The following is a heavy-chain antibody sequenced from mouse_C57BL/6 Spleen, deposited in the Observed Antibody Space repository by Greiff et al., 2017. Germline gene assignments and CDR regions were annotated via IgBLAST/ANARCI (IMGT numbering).Heavy chain of an antibody. Sequence: EVNVVESEGGLVQPGSSMKLSCTASGFTFSDYYMAWVRQVPEKGLEWVANINYDGSSTYYLDSLKSRFIISRDNAKNILYLQMSSLKSEDTATYYCARGGDYSNLFAYWGQGTLVTVSA. CDR1: GFTFSDYY. D-gene: IGHD2-5*01. V-gene: IGHV5-16*01. CDR3: ARGGDYSNLFAY. J-gene: IGHJ3*01. CDR2: INYDGSST.